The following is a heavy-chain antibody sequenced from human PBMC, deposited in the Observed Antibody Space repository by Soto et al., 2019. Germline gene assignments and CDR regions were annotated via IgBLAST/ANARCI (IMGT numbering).Heavy chain of an antibody. Sequence: QVHLVESGGGVVQPGRSLRLSCAASGFSFSTYGMHWVRQAPGKGLEWVAFISNDGSNKYYPDSVKGRFTISRDNSKNTLYLQLNSLRAGDTAVYYCATGFGNYWAFDYWGQGALVTVSS. J-gene: IGHJ4*02. D-gene: IGHD1-26*01. V-gene: IGHV3-30*03. CDR1: GFSFSTYG. CDR2: ISNDGSNK. CDR3: ATGFGNYWAFDY.